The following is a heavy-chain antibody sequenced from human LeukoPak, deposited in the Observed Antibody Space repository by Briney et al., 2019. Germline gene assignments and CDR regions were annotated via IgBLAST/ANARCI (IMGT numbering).Heavy chain of an antibody. V-gene: IGHV1-69*01. J-gene: IGHJ6*02. CDR3: AYPNYWYYYGMDV. CDR1: GGTFSSYA. CDR2: IISIFGTA. Sequence: SVTVSCKASGGTFSSYAISWVRQAPGQGLEWMGGIISIFGTANYAQKFQGRVTITADESTSTAYMELSSLRSEDTAVYYCAYPNYWYYYGMDVWGQGTTVTVSS. D-gene: IGHD1-7*01.